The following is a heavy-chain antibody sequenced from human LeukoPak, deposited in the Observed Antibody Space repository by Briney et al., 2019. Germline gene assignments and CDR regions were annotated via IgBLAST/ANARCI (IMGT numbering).Heavy chain of an antibody. CDR2: LYYSGST. CDR3: ARGASGYCSSTSCLDFDY. Sequence: SETLSLPCTVSGGSISSYYWSWIRQPPGKGLEGIGYLYYSGSTNYNPSLKSRVTISVDTSKNQFSLKLSSVTAADTAVYYCARGASGYCSSTSCLDFDYWGQGTLVTVSS. D-gene: IGHD2-2*01. CDR1: GGSISSYY. J-gene: IGHJ4*02. V-gene: IGHV4-59*13.